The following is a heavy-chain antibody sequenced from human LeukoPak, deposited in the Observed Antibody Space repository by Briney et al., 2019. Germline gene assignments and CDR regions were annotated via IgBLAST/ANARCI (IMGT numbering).Heavy chain of an antibody. V-gene: IGHV4-59*01. CDR3: ARDGPSFDP. Sequence: KSSETPSLTCTVSGGSISSYYWSWIRQPPGKGLEWIGYIYYSGSTNYNPSLKSRVTISVDTSKNQFSLKLSSVAAADTAVYYCARDGPSFDPWGQGTLVTVSS. J-gene: IGHJ5*02. CDR1: GGSISSYY. CDR2: IYYSGST.